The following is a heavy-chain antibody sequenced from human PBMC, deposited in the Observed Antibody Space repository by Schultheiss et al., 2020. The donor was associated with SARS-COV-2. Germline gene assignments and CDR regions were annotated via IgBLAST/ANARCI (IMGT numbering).Heavy chain of an antibody. Sequence: SETLSLTCTVSGGSISSGGYYWSWIRQPPGKALEWIGYIYYSGSTNYNPSLTSRVTISVDTSKNQLSLQLNSVTSADTAVYYCARVSAYEYFYGMDVWGQGTTVTVSS. CDR3: ARVSAYEYFYGMDV. CDR2: IYYSGST. CDR1: GGSISSGGYY. V-gene: IGHV4-61*08. J-gene: IGHJ6*02. D-gene: IGHD3-16*01.